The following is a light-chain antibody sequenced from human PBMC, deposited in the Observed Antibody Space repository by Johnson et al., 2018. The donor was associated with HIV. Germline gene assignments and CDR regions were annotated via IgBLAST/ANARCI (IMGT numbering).Light chain of an antibody. CDR1: SSNIENYF. CDR3: GTWDSSLSAGKV. J-gene: IGLJ1*01. V-gene: IGLV1-51*02. Sequence: QPVLTQPPSVSAAPGQRVNISCSGNSSNIENYFVSWYQQLPGAAPRLLIYEDNKRPSGIPDRFSGSKSGATATLGITGLQTGDEADYYCGTWDSSLSAGKVFGTGTKVTVL. CDR2: EDN.